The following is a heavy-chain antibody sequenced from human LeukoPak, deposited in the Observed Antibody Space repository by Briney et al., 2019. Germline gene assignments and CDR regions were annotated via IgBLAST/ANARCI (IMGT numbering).Heavy chain of an antibody. CDR2: IYYSGST. D-gene: IGHD4-11*01. CDR3: ARGGRGGITAYSNYLFDY. CDR1: GGSISNFY. J-gene: IGHJ4*02. V-gene: IGHV4-59*08. Sequence: SETLSLTCTVSGGSISNFYWSWIRQPPGEGLEWIGYIYYSGSTNYNPSLKSRDTISIDTSKNQFSLNLTSVTAADTAVYYCARGGRGGITAYSNYLFDYWGQGTLVTVSS.